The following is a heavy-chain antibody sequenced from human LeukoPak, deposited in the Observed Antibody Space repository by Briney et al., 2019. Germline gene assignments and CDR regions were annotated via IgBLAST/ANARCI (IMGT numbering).Heavy chain of an antibody. D-gene: IGHD3-10*01. V-gene: IGHV4-59*08. CDR1: GASISGYY. Sequence: PSETLSLTCTVSGASISGYYWGWIRQPPGKGLEFIGHIYCTGSTNYNPSLKGRVTMSVDLSRNQFSLKLTSVTAADTAAYYCARHFNSGTFPLDYWGQGTLVTVSS. CDR2: IYCTGST. J-gene: IGHJ4*02. CDR3: ARHFNSGTFPLDY.